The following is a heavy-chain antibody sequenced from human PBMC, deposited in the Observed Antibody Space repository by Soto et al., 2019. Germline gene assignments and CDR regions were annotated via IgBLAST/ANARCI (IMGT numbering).Heavy chain of an antibody. CDR3: VDYGMDV. CDR2: ISYDGSNK. CDR1: GFTFSSYG. Sequence: QVQLVESGGGVVQPGRSLRLSCAASGFTFSSYGMHWVRQAPGKGLEWGAVISYDGSNKYYADSVKGRFTISRDNSKTTLYLQMNSLRAEDTAVYYCVDYGMDVWGQGTTVTVSS. V-gene: IGHV3-30*03. J-gene: IGHJ6*02. D-gene: IGHD2-2*03.